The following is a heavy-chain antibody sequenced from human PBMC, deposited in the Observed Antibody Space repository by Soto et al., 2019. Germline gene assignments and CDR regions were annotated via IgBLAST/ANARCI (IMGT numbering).Heavy chain of an antibody. D-gene: IGHD3-10*01. V-gene: IGHV3-15*01. CDR2: IKSKTDAGTI. Sequence: PGGSLRLSCAASGFTFSNAWMSWVRQAPGKGLEWVGRIKSKTDAGTIDYAAPAKGRFAISRDDSKNTLYLQMDNLETEDTGVYYCKKAWRVRGVSMDVWGQGTTVTVSS. CDR1: GFTFSNAW. J-gene: IGHJ6*02. CDR3: KKAWRVRGVSMDV.